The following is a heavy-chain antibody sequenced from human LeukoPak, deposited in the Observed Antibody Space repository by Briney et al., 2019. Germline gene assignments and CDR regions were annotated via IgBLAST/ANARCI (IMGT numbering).Heavy chain of an antibody. CDR1: GFTFSDYY. CDR2: ISSSGSNI. J-gene: IGHJ3*02. D-gene: IGHD1-26*01. V-gene: IGHV3-11*01. Sequence: PGGSLRLSCAASGFTFSDYYMSWIRQAPGKGLEWVSYISSSGSNIYYADSVKGRFTISRDNAKNSLYLQMNSLRAEDTAVYYCARGPNSGSDRALAFDIWGQGTMVTVSS. CDR3: ARGPNSGSDRALAFDI.